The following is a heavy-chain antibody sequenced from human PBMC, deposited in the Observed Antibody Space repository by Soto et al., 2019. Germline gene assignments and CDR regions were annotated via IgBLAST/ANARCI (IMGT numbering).Heavy chain of an antibody. V-gene: IGHV1-18*01. CDR3: ARDRGVAPPVAGNTHYYYYMDV. J-gene: IGHJ6*03. CDR1: GYSFTNYG. Sequence: QDQLVQSGVEVKKPGASVKVSCKASGYSFTNYGITWVRQAPGQGFEWMGWISAYNGNTNYAQKFQGRVTLTTDASTSTAYLGLRSLRSDDTAVYYCARDRGVAPPVAGNTHYYYYMDVWGKGTTVPVSS. D-gene: IGHD6-19*01. CDR2: ISAYNGNT.